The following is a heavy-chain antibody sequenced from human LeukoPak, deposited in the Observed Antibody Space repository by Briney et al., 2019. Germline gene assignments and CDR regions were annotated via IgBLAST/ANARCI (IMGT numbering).Heavy chain of an antibody. V-gene: IGHV3-7*01. D-gene: IGHD1-26*01. CDR2: IKQDGSGK. Sequence: GGSLRLSCAASGFTFSSYWMSWVRQAPGKGLEWVANIKQDGSGKYYVDSVKGRFTISRDNAKNSLYLQMNSLRAEDTPVYYCARVQWELHNFDYWGQGTLVTGSS. CDR3: ARVQWELHNFDY. J-gene: IGHJ4*02. CDR1: GFTFSSYW.